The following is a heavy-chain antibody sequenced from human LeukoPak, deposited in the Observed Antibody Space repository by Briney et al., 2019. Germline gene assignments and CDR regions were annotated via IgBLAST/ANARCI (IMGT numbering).Heavy chain of an antibody. CDR2: IRYDGSNK. CDR1: GFTVSSNY. V-gene: IGHV3-30*02. D-gene: IGHD3-22*01. J-gene: IGHJ4*02. Sequence: GGSLRLSCAASGFTVSSNYMSWVRQAPGKGLEWVAFIRYDGSNKYYADSVKGRFTISRDNSKNTLYLQMNSLRAEDTAVYYCAKDLGYYDSSGYYSSNYWGQGTLVTVSS. CDR3: AKDLGYYDSSGYYSSNY.